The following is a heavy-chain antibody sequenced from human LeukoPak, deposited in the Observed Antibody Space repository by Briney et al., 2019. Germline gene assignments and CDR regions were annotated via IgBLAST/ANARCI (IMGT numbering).Heavy chain of an antibody. J-gene: IGHJ4*02. CDR3: ARGSINDFWSGYYKTFDY. D-gene: IGHD3-3*01. CDR1: GFTFSSYN. V-gene: IGHV3-21*01. CDR2: ITSGSSYI. Sequence: GGSLRLSCAASGFTFSSYNMNWVRQAPGKGLEWVSSITSGSSYIYYADSVKGRFTISRDNAKNSLYLQMNSLRAEDTAVSYCARGSINDFWSGYYKTFDYWGQGTLVTVSS.